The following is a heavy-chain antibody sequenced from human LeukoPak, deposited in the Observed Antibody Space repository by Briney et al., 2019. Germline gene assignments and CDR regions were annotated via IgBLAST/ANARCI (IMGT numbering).Heavy chain of an antibody. V-gene: IGHV5-10-1*01. CDR3: ARRTSIVHYYYGMDV. CDR2: IDPSDSYT. Sequence: GGSLQISYKGSGYRFTSYWISWVRQVPGKGLEWMGRIDPSDSYTNYSPSFQGHVAISADKSISAAYLQWSSLKASDTAMYYSARRTSIVHYYYGMDVWGQGTTVTVSS. CDR1: GYRFTSYW. J-gene: IGHJ6*02. D-gene: IGHD2-15*01.